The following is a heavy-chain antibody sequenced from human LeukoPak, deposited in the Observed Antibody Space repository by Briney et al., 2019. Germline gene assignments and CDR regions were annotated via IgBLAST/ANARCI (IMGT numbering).Heavy chain of an antibody. CDR2: ISYDGSNE. D-gene: IGHD6-13*01. CDR3: ARDLPVSSSWYGGDDY. CDR1: GFTFSSYV. V-gene: IGHV3-30*04. Sequence: GGSLRLSCAASGFTFSSYVMHWVRQAPGKGLEWVAIISYDGSNEYYADSVKGRFTISRDNSKNTLYLQMNSLRAADTAVYYCARDLPVSSSWYGGDDYWGQGTLVTVSS. J-gene: IGHJ4*02.